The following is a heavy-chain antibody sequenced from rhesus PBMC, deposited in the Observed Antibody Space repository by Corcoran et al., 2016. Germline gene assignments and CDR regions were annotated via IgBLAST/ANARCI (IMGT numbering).Heavy chain of an antibody. V-gene: IGHV2-174*01. Sequence: QVTLKESGPALVKPTQTLTLTCPFSGFSLPTSGMGVGWILQPPGKALEWLSLMYWDDDKRYRSSLKSMLTISKDTSKNQVVLTMTNMDPVDTATYYCARGNTVSTLEGLDSWGQGVVVTVSS. CDR1: GFSLPTSGMG. D-gene: IGHD4-23*01. CDR3: ARGNTVSTLEGLDS. J-gene: IGHJ6*01. CDR2: MYWDDDK.